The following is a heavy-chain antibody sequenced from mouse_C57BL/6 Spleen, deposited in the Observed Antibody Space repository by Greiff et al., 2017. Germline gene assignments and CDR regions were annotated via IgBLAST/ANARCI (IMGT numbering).Heavy chain of an antibody. V-gene: IGHV1-72*01. CDR1: GYTFTSYW. CDR2: IDPNSGGT. D-gene: IGHD1-1*01. Sequence: QVQLQQPGAELVKPGASVKLSCKASGYTFTSYWMHWVKQRPGRGLEWIGRIDPNSGGTKYNEKFKSKATLTVDKPASTAYMQVSSLTSEDSAVDYCARSSYGSSYVYAMDYWGQGTSVTVSS. CDR3: ARSSYGSSYVYAMDY. J-gene: IGHJ4*01.